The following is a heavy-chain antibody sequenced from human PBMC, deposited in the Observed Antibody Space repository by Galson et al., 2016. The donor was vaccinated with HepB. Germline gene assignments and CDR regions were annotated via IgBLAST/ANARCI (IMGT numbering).Heavy chain of an antibody. CDR2: VNPSDGTT. CDR1: GYTFSKYY. V-gene: IGHV1-46*04. Sequence: SVKVSCKASGYTFSKYYIHWVRQAPGQGLEWMGIVNPSDGTTSYAQQSHGRVSITRDTSTNTVYMDLSSLISEDTAVYYCARSLRGEQLWNRWDTYYYYGMDVWGQGTTVTVSS. CDR3: ARSLRGEQLWNRWDTYYYYGMDV. D-gene: IGHD5-18*01. J-gene: IGHJ6*02.